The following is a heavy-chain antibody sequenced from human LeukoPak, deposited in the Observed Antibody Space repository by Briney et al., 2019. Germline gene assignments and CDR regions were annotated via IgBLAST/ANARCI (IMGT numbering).Heavy chain of an antibody. CDR1: AFSFSTSE. D-gene: IGHD1-1*01. CDR2: IAYDGGNK. CDR3: ARGDHWPNGFDH. J-gene: IGHJ4*02. V-gene: IGHV3-30*04. Sequence: GGSLRLSCAASAFSFSTSEMHWVRQAPGKGLEWVAVIAYDGGNKYYADSVKGRFTISRDNPKNTLYLQANNLRAEDTAVYYCARGDHWPNGFDHWGQGTLVTVSS.